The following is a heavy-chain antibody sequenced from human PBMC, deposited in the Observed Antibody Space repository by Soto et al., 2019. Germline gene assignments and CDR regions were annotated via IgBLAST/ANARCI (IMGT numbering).Heavy chain of an antibody. CDR2: IFSNDEK. J-gene: IGHJ6*02. Sequence: QVTLKESGPVLVKPTETLTLTCTVSGFSLSNARMGVSWIRQPPGKALEWLAHIFSNDEKSYSTSLKSRLTISKDTYKSQVVLTMTNMDPVDTATYYCARITRGSSWPGEGDYYYYGMDVWGQGTTVTVSS. CDR1: GFSLSNARMG. CDR3: ARITRGSSWPGEGDYYYYGMDV. V-gene: IGHV2-26*01. D-gene: IGHD6-13*01.